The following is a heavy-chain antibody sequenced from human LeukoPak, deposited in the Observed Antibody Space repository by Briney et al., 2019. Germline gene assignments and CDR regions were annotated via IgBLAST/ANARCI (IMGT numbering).Heavy chain of an antibody. V-gene: IGHV3-21*01. J-gene: IGHJ4*02. CDR2: IRSSSSYI. CDR3: ARPGTAVAGEFFDY. D-gene: IGHD6-19*01. CDR1: GFTFSDYY. Sequence: GGSLRLSCAASGFTFSDYYMNWVRQAPGKGLEWVSFIRSSSSYIYYADSVKGRFTISRDNAKNSLYLQMNSLRAEDTAVYYCARPGTAVAGEFFDYWGQGTLVTVSS.